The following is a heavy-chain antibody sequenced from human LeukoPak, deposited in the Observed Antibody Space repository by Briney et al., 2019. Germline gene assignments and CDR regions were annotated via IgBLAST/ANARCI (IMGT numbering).Heavy chain of an antibody. CDR2: INPDGSEK. D-gene: IGHD6-19*01. CDR1: GFTFSNYW. V-gene: IGHV3-7*01. CDR3: ARDSGSGGP. J-gene: IGHJ5*02. Sequence: GGSLRLSCVASGFTFSNYWMSWVRQAPGKGLEWVAHINPDGSEKNYVDSVKGRFNLFRDDAKNSVYLQMNSLRVEDTAVYYCARDSGSGGPWGQGTPVTVSS.